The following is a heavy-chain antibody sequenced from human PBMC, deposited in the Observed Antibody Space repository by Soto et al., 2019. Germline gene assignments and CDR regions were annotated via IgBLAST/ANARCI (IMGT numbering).Heavy chain of an antibody. CDR1: GFTFSRYW. V-gene: IGHV3-74*03. CDR3: AKALLWGQSDF. CDR2: INTDGTNT. D-gene: IGHD3-16*01. Sequence: EVQLVESGGGLVQPGGSLRLSCAVSGFTFSRYWMHWFRQDPGNGLVWVSSINTDGTNTQYADSVRGRFTVSRDNAKNTGYLQMISLRSEDTAVYYCAKALLWGQSDFGGQGTLVVVSS. J-gene: IGHJ4*02.